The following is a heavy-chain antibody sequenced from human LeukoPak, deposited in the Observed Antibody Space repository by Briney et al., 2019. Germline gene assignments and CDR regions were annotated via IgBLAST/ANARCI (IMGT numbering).Heavy chain of an antibody. D-gene: IGHD3-22*01. CDR1: GFTFSSYA. J-gene: IGHJ4*02. Sequence: GGSLRLSCAASGFTFSSYAMSWVRQAPGKGLEWVSGISGSGGSTYYADSVKGRFTISRDNSKNTLYLQMNSLRAEDTAVYYCAKEGIYYSDSSACYSQYWGQGTLVTVSS. CDR2: ISGSGGST. V-gene: IGHV3-23*01. CDR3: AKEGIYYSDSSACYSQY.